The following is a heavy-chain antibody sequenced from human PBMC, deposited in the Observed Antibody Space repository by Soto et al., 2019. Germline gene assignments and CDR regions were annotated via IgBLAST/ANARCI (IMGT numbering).Heavy chain of an antibody. CDR2: IVVGSGNT. CDR1: GFTFTSSA. J-gene: IGHJ4*02. D-gene: IGHD5-18*01. Sequence: SVKVSCKASGFTFTSSAVQWVRQARGQRLEWIGWIVVGSGNTNYAQKFQERVTITRDMSTSTAYMELSSLRSEDAAVYYCAAVYRDVGATATEYWGQGTLVTVSS. CDR3: AAVYRDVGATATEY. V-gene: IGHV1-58*01.